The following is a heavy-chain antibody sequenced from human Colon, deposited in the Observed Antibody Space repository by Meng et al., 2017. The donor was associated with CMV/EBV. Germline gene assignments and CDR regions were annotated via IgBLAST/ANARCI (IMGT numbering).Heavy chain of an antibody. V-gene: IGHV3-48*01. Sequence: GGSLRLSCVGSGFTFSAYTINWVRQAPGKGLEWVSDISSTSTSVHYADSVKGRFTITRDMSASTVYMELNSLKSEDTAVYYCVRARASEYYYYYGMDVWGQGTTVTVSS. CDR3: VRARASEYYYYYGMDV. J-gene: IGHJ6*02. D-gene: IGHD6-6*01. CDR2: ISSTSTSV. CDR1: GFTFSAYT.